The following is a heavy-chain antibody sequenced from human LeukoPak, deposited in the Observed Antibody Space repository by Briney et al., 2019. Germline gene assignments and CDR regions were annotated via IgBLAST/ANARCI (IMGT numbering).Heavy chain of an antibody. CDR1: GGSISGFY. D-gene: IGHD3-10*01. V-gene: IGHV4-34*01. CDR2: INHSGST. CDR3: ARAVYVNYYGSGSYWNY. Sequence: SETLSLTCTVSGGSISGFYWSWIRQPPGKGLEWIGEINHSGSTNYNPSLKSRVTISVDTSKKQFSLKLSSVTAADTAVYYCARAVYVNYYGSGSYWNYWGQGTLVTVSS. J-gene: IGHJ4*02.